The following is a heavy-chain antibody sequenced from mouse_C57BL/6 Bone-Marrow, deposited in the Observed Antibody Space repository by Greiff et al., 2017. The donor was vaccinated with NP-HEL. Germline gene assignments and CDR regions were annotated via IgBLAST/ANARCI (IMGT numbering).Heavy chain of an antibody. CDR1: GFSLTSYG. Sequence: VKLEESGPGLVAPSQSLSITCTVSGFSLTSYGVHWVRQPPGKGLEWLVVIWSDGSTTYNSALKSRLNISKDNSKSQVFLKMNSLQTDDTAMYYCARRGIYYYGSSDWYFDVWGTGTTVTVSS. D-gene: IGHD1-1*01. CDR2: IWSDGST. CDR3: ARRGIYYYGSSDWYFDV. J-gene: IGHJ1*03. V-gene: IGHV2-6*03.